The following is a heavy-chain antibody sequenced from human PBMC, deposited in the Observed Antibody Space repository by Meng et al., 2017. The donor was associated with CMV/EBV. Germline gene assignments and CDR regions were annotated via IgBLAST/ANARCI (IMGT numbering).Heavy chain of an antibody. CDR3: ARRYLRDIVVVTHYYYGMDV. V-gene: IGHV3-23*03. D-gene: IGHD2-2*01. CDR2: IYSGGSST. CDR1: GFTFSSYA. J-gene: IGHJ6*02. Sequence: GGSLRLSCAASGFTFSSYAMSWVRQAPGKGLEWVSVIYSGGSSTYYADSVKGRFTISRDNSKNTLYLQMNSLRAEDTAVYYCARRYLRDIVVVTHYYYGMDVWGQGTTVTVSS.